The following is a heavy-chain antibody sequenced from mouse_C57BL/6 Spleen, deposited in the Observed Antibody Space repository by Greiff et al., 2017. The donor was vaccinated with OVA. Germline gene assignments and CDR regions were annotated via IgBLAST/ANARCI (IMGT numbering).Heavy chain of an antibody. Sequence: EVQRVESEGGLVQPGSSMKLSCTASGFTFSDYYMAWVRQVPEKGLEWVANINYDGSSTYYLDSLKSRFIISRDNAKNILYLQMSSLKSEDTATYYCARWYYGSSYGWYFDVWGTGTTVTVSS. CDR3: ARWYYGSSYGWYFDV. CDR1: GFTFSDYY. D-gene: IGHD1-1*01. CDR2: INYDGSST. J-gene: IGHJ1*03. V-gene: IGHV5-16*01.